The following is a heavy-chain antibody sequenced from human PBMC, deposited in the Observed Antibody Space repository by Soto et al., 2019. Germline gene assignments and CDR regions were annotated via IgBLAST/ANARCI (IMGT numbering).Heavy chain of an antibody. V-gene: IGHV4-31*03. CDR3: ARESVFWSGYPPRAYYYGMAV. J-gene: IGHJ6*02. D-gene: IGHD3-3*01. CDR2: IYYSGST. Sequence: SETLSLTCTVSGGSISSGGYYWSWIRQHPGKGLEWIGYIYYSGSTYYNPSLKSRVTISVDTSKNQFSLKLSSVTAADTAVYYCARESVFWSGYPPRAYYYGMAVWGQGTTVTVSS. CDR1: GGSISSGGYY.